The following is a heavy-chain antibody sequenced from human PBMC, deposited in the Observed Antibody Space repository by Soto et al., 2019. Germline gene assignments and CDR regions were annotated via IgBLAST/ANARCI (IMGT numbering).Heavy chain of an antibody. V-gene: IGHV1-69*02. CDR2: IIPILGIA. J-gene: IGHJ4*02. CDR1: GGTFSSYT. Sequence: ASVKVSCKASGGTFSSYTISWVRQAPGQGLEWMGRIIPILGIANYAQKFQGRVTITADKSTSTAYMELSSLRSEDTAVYYCASESAIFGVVTDRYYFDYWGQGTLVTVSS. D-gene: IGHD3-3*01. CDR3: ASESAIFGVVTDRYYFDY.